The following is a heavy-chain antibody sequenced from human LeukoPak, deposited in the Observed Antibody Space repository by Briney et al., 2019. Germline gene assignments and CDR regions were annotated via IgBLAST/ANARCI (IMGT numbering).Heavy chain of an antibody. V-gene: IGHV3-30*02. CDR1: GFTFSTYG. J-gene: IGHJ4*02. D-gene: IGHD5-12*01. CDR2: IWYDGSNK. CDR3: AKDRRMATNYFDY. Sequence: QPGGSLRLSCAASGFTFSTYGMHWVRQAPGKGLEWVAIIWYDGSNKYYADSVKGRFTISRDNSKNTLYLQMNSLRAEDTAVYYCAKDRRMATNYFDYWGQGTLVTVSS.